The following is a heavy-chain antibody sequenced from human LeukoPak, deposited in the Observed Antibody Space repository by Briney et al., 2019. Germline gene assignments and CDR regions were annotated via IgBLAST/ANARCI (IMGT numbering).Heavy chain of an antibody. CDR2: ISSSGSTI. CDR1: GFTFSDYY. CDR3: AKDTGAPVY. J-gene: IGHJ4*02. V-gene: IGHV3-11*01. Sequence: PGGSLRLSCAASGFTFSDYYMSWIRQAPGKGLEWVSYISSSGSTIYYADSVRGRFTFSRDDSKNTLYLQMNSLRAEDTAIYYCAKDTGAPVYWGQGTLVTVSS. D-gene: IGHD1-26*01.